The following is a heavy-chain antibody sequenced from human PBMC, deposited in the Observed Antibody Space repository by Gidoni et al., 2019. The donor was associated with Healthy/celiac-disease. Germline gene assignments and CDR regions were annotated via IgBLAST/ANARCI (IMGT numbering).Heavy chain of an antibody. Sequence: QVQLVRSGAEVKKPGSAVKVSCKASGGTFSSYAISWVRQAPGQGLEWMGGIIPIFGTANYAQKFQGRVTITADESTSTAYMELSSLRSEDTAVYYCARGGIGYCSGGSCYSWWFDPWGQGTLVTVSS. V-gene: IGHV1-69*01. CDR2: IIPIFGTA. D-gene: IGHD2-15*01. CDR1: GGTFSSYA. CDR3: ARGGIGYCSGGSCYSWWFDP. J-gene: IGHJ5*02.